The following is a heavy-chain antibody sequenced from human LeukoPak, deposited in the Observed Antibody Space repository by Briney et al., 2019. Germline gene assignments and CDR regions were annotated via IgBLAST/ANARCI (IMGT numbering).Heavy chain of an antibody. V-gene: IGHV1-2*02. CDR3: AIKFVVPAALDY. D-gene: IGHD2-2*01. CDR2: INLNSGAT. CDR1: GYTFTGYF. Sequence: ASVKVSCKASGYTFTGYFLNWVRQAPGQGLEWMGWINLNSGATNYAPKFQGRVTMTRDTSITTAYMELSSLRSDDTAVYYCAIKFVVPAALDYWGPGTVVTVSS. J-gene: IGHJ4*02.